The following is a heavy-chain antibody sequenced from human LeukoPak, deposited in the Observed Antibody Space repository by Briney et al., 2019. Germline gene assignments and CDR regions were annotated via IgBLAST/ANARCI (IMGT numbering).Heavy chain of an antibody. CDR2: ISSSGSTI. CDR1: GFTFSDYY. J-gene: IGHJ4*02. Sequence: GGSLRLSCAASGFTFSDYYMVWIRQAPGKGLEWVSYISSSGSTIYYADSVKGRFTISRDNAENSLYLQMNSLRAEDTAVYYCAREGTYYYDSSGYQPFDYWGQGTLVTVSS. D-gene: IGHD3-22*01. V-gene: IGHV3-11*01. CDR3: AREGTYYYDSSGYQPFDY.